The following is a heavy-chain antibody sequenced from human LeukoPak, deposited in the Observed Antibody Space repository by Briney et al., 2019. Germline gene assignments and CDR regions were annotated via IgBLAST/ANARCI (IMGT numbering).Heavy chain of an antibody. V-gene: IGHV3-21*01. CDR3: ARGYSSGWSNNWFDP. D-gene: IGHD6-19*01. CDR2: ISGSSDYI. Sequence: GGSLRLSCAASGFTFSSYTMNWVRQAPGKGLEWVSPISGSSDYIHYADSVKGRFTISRDNAKNSLFLQMNSLRAEDTAVYYCARGYSSGWSNNWFDPWGQGTLVTVSS. CDR1: GFTFSSYT. J-gene: IGHJ5*02.